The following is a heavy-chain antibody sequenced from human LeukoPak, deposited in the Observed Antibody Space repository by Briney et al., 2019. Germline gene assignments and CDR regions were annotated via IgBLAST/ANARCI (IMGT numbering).Heavy chain of an antibody. V-gene: IGHV3-74*01. D-gene: IGHD4-17*01. CDR1: GFTLSAYW. CDR2: IKSDGTST. CDR3: VRDHGDYYFDY. J-gene: IGHJ4*02. Sequence: GGSLRLSCAASGFTLSAYWMHWVRQAPGKGLMWVSRIKSDGTSTNYADSVKGRFTISRDNAKNTLYLQMNSLGVEDTAVYYRVRDHGDYYFDYWGQGTLVTVSS.